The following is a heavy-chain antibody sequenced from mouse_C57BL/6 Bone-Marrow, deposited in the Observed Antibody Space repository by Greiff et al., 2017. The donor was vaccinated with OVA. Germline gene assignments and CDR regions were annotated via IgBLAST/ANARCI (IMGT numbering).Heavy chain of an antibody. CDR1: GFTFSDYY. Sequence: EVQRVESEGGLVQPGSSMKLSCTASGFTFSDYYMAWVRQVPETGLEWVANLNYDGSSTYYLDSLKSRFSISRDNAKNILYLQMSSLKSEDTATYYCARDKDYGFDYWGQGTTLTVSS. CDR3: ARDKDYGFDY. D-gene: IGHD2-4*01. J-gene: IGHJ2*01. V-gene: IGHV5-16*01. CDR2: LNYDGSST.